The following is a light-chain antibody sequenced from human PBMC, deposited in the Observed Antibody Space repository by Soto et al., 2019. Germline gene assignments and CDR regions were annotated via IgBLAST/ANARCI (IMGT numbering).Light chain of an antibody. J-gene: IGKJ5*01. CDR1: QSFGGL. V-gene: IGKV3-11*01. Sequence: IVSTPPPGTLSLSQAEGAALSCRASQSFGGLLAWYQQKPGQAPKLLIYDASNRHTGIPPRFSGSGSGTDFTLTISSLEPEDSAVYYCQQRHMWPITFGQGTRLEI. CDR2: DAS. CDR3: QQRHMWPIT.